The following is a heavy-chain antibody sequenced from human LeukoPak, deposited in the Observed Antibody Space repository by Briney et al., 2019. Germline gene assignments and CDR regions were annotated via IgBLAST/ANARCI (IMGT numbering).Heavy chain of an antibody. Sequence: SETLSLTCTVSGGSISSYYWSWIRQPPGKGLEGIGYIYYSGSTNYNPSLKSRVTISVDTSKNQFSLKLSSVTAADTAVYYCATWGATDAFDIWGQGTRVTVSS. CDR1: GGSISSYY. V-gene: IGHV4-59*01. CDR2: IYYSGST. D-gene: IGHD1-26*01. CDR3: ATWGATDAFDI. J-gene: IGHJ3*02.